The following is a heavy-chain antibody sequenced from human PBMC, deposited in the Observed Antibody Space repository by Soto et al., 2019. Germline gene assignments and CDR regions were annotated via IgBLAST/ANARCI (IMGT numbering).Heavy chain of an antibody. Sequence: QLQLQESGSGLVKPSQTLSLTCAVSGGSISSGGYSWSWIRQPPGKGLECIGYISHSGSTYYTPSLKIRATISVDMSKTQFSLKLSSVPAADTPVYYCARGAAMVDYWGQGTLVTVSS. CDR2: ISHSGST. D-gene: IGHD5-18*01. CDR3: ARGAAMVDY. V-gene: IGHV4-30-2*01. CDR1: GGSISSGGYS. J-gene: IGHJ4*02.